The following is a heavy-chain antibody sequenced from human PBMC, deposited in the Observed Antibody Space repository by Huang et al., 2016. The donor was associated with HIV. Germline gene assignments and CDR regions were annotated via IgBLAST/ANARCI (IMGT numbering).Heavy chain of an antibody. CDR2: IYYSGTT. CDR3: ARTGVAVSDDPEYFQH. CDR1: GDSINSNTFY. Sequence: QESGPGLVGPSETLSLTCAVSGDSINSNTFYWGWIRRPPGKGLEWIGSIYYSGTTDYNPALKRRARIAVDASKNRIFLHLRSVTAADTGVYYCARTGVAVSDDPEYFQHWGQGALVTIS. D-gene: IGHD3-3*01. J-gene: IGHJ1*01. V-gene: IGHV4-39*02.